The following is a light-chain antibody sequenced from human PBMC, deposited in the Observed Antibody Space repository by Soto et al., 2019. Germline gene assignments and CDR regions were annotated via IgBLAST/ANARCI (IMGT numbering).Light chain of an antibody. J-gene: IGKJ4*01. CDR3: QQYDSSPPT. CDR1: QSVSSRS. Sequence: EIVLTQSPGTLSLSPGERVNLSCRASQSVSSRSVAWYQHKTGQPPRLLISGASSRATGIPDRFSGSGSGADFTLTIGRLEPEDFAVYYCQQYDSSPPTFGGGTKVEIK. CDR2: GAS. V-gene: IGKV3-20*01.